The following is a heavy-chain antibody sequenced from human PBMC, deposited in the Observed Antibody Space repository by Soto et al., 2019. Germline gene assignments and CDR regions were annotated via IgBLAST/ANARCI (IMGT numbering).Heavy chain of an antibody. CDR2: FYYSGST. Sequence: QVQLQESGPGLEKPSQTISLTCTDCGGSISTGGYYWNWIRQHPGKGLEWIGYFYYSGSTYYNPSLKSRVTISVNTSKNQFSLKLSSVTAADTAVYYCARSVFPWGQGTLVTVSS. V-gene: IGHV4-31*03. CDR1: GGSISTGGYY. CDR3: ARSVFP. J-gene: IGHJ5*02.